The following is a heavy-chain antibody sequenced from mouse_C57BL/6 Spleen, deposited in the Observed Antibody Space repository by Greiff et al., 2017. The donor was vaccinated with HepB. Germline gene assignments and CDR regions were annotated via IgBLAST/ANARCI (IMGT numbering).Heavy chain of an antibody. D-gene: IGHD1-1*01. CDR1: GYTFTSYW. V-gene: IGHV1-69*01. CDR3: ARSLITTVYYIDY. Sequence: QVQLQQPGAELVMPGASVKLSCKASGYTFTSYWMHWVKQRPGQGLEWIGEIDPSDSYTNYNQKFKGKSTLTVDKSSSTAYMQLSSLTSEDSAVYSCARSLITTVYYIDYWGQGTTLTVSS. CDR2: IDPSDSYT. J-gene: IGHJ2*01.